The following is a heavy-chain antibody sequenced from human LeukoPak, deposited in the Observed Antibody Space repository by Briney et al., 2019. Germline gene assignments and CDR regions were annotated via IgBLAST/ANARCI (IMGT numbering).Heavy chain of an antibody. CDR2: IRSKAYGGTT. D-gene: IGHD3-16*02. Sequence: GGSLRLSCTASGFTFGDYAMSWVRQAPGKGLEWVGFIRSKAYGGTTEYAASVKGRFTISRDDSKSIAYLQMNSLKTEDTAVYYCTRDLDYVWGSYREQTLDYWGQGTLVTVSS. CDR1: GFTFGDYA. CDR3: TRDLDYVWGSYREQTLDY. V-gene: IGHV3-49*04. J-gene: IGHJ4*02.